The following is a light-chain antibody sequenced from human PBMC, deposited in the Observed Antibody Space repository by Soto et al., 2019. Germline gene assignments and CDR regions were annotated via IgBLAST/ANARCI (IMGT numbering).Light chain of an antibody. V-gene: IGKV3-20*01. CDR3: QQYSTLWT. CDR1: QSVSNNY. J-gene: IGKJ1*01. Sequence: EIVLTQSPGTLSLSPGERATLSCRTSQSVSNNYLACYQQKPGDAPRLLIYGASSMATGIPDGFSGSGSGTDFTLSISRLEPDDFAVYYCQQYSTLWTFGQGTKVEIK. CDR2: GAS.